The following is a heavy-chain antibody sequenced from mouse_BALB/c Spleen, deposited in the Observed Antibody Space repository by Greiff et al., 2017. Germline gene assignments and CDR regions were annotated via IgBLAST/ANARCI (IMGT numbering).Heavy chain of an antibody. CDR1: GFSLTSYG. Sequence: QVQLKESGPDLVAPSQSLSITCTVSGFSLTSYGVHWVRQPPGKGLEWLVVIWSDGSTTYNSALKSRLSISKDNSKSQVFLKMNSLQTDDTAMYYCARHGDYEGPFAYWGQGTLVTVSA. CDR2: IWSDGST. D-gene: IGHD2-13*01. V-gene: IGHV2-6-2*01. CDR3: ARHGDYEGPFAY. J-gene: IGHJ3*01.